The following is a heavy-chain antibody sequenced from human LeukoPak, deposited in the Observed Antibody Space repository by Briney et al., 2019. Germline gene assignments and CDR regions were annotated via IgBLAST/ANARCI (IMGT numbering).Heavy chain of an antibody. CDR1: GGSISSYY. J-gene: IGHJ6*03. CDR2: IYTSGST. D-gene: IGHD3-3*01. Sequence: SETLSLTCTVSGGSISSYYWSWIRQPAGKGLEWIGRIYTSGSTNYNPSLKSRVTMSVDTSKNQFSLKLSSVTAADTAVYYCARDNPDFWSGLNYYMDVWGKGTTVTVSS. CDR3: ARDNPDFWSGLNYYMDV. V-gene: IGHV4-4*07.